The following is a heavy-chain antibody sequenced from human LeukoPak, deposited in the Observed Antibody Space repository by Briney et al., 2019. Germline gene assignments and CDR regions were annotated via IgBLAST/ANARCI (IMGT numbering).Heavy chain of an antibody. V-gene: IGHV4-31*03. CDR2: IYYSGST. Sequence: PSETLSLTCTVSGGSISSGGYYWSWIRQHPGKGLEWIGYIYYSGSTYYNPSLKSRVTISVDTSKNQFSLKLSSVTAADTAVYYCARDVVTGIIDYWGQGTLVTVSS. D-gene: IGHD4-23*01. J-gene: IGHJ4*02. CDR3: ARDVVTGIIDY. CDR1: GGSISSGGYY.